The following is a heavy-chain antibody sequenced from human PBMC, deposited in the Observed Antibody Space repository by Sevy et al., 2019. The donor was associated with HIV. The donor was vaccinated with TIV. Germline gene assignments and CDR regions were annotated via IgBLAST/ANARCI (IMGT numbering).Heavy chain of an antibody. CDR2: IYSGGSK. CDR1: GFTVSSNY. CDR3: ARARSHDAFDI. Sequence: GGSLRLSCAASGFTVSSNYMSRVRQAPGKGLEWVSVIYSGGSKYYADSVKGRFTISRDNSKNTLYLQMNSLRAEDTAVYYCARARSHDAFDIWGQGTMVTVSS. J-gene: IGHJ3*02. V-gene: IGHV3-53*01.